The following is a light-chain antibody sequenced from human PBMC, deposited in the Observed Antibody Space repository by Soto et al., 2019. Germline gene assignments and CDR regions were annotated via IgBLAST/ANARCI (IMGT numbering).Light chain of an antibody. CDR3: LPIYSAALT. CDR2: AAP. V-gene: IGKV1-39*01. Sequence: DIQMTQSPSSLCASVGDRVTITCRASQSITTYLNWYRQKPGKAPKLLIYAAPSVQSGVPARFSGSATETEITLRISSLQPEHLDTDSCLPIYSAALTFGGGTK. CDR1: QSITTY. J-gene: IGKJ4*01.